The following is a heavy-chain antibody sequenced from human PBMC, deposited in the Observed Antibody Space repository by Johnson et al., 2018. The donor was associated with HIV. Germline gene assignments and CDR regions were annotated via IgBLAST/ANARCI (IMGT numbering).Heavy chain of an antibody. D-gene: IGHD5-12*01. CDR1: GFTFSSYV. V-gene: IGHV3-23*04. Sequence: VQLVESGGGLVQPGGSLRLSCAASGFTFSSYVMSWVRQAPGKGLEWVSGITGTGGSTYYADSVKGRFTISRDNSKNTLYLQMNSLRAEDTAVYYCASQVRGLRLGVDAFDIWGQGTMVTVSS. J-gene: IGHJ3*02. CDR3: ASQVRGLRLGVDAFDI. CDR2: ITGTGGST.